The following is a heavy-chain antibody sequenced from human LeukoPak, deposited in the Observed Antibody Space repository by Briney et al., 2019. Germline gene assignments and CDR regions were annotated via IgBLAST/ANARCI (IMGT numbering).Heavy chain of an antibody. CDR3: ARGALDDRSSSDY. CDR1: GFTLSSHC. V-gene: IGHV3-74*01. D-gene: IGHD6-13*01. CDR2: MNSDGSSR. J-gene: IGHJ4*01. Sequence: GGPLRLSCAVSGFTLSSHCMHWVRQAPGKGLVWVSRMNSDGSSRSYADSVKGRFTISRDNAKNTLYLQMNSLRDEDTAVYYCARGALDDRSSSDYWG.